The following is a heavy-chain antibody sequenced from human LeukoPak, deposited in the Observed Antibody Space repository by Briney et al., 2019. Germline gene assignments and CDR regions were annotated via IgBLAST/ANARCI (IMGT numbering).Heavy chain of an antibody. CDR3: ARPDYDFWSGSPVDY. D-gene: IGHD3-3*01. Sequence: GGSLRLSCAASGFTFSSYGMNWVRQAPGKGLEWVSYISSSGSTIYYADSVKGRFTVSRDNAKNSLYLQMNSLRAEDTAVYYCARPDYDFWSGSPVDYWGQGTLVTVSS. CDR1: GFTFSSYG. J-gene: IGHJ4*02. V-gene: IGHV3-48*04. CDR2: ISSSGSTI.